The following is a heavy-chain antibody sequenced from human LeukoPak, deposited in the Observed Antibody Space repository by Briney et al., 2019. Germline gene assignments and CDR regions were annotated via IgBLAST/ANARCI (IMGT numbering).Heavy chain of an antibody. Sequence: ASVKVSCKASGYTFTSYGISWVRQAPGQGLEWMGWISAYNGNTNYAQKLQGRVTMTTDTSTSTAYMELRSLRSDDTAVYYCARASKYDFWEKYYFDYWGQGTLVTVSS. J-gene: IGHJ4*02. CDR3: ARASKYDFWEKYYFDY. D-gene: IGHD3-3*01. CDR1: GYTFTSYG. V-gene: IGHV1-18*01. CDR2: ISAYNGNT.